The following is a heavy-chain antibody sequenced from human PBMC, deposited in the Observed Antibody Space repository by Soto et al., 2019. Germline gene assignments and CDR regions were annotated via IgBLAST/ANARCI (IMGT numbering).Heavy chain of an antibody. CDR3: VRDRSLKVPTSIDY. CDR1: GFTLSSYE. Sequence: EVQLVESGGGLVQPGGSLRLSCVGSGFTLSSYEMNWVRQAPGKGLEWVAWISYSGSPTGHADSVKGRFTISRDNAKNSLYRQMNSLRAEDTAVYYCVRDRSLKVPTSIDYWGRGALVTVSS. V-gene: IGHV3-48*03. CDR2: ISYSGSPT. D-gene: IGHD3-16*01. J-gene: IGHJ4*01.